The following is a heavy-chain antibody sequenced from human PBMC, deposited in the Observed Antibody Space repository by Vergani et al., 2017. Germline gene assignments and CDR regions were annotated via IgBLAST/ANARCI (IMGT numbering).Heavy chain of an antibody. J-gene: IGHJ4*02. D-gene: IGHD3-22*01. Sequence: EVQLLESGGNLVQPGGSLRLSCAASGFTFTNFAMTWVRQAPGEGLEWVSGISGSGGFTYYADSVKGRFTISRDNSKNTMFLQKNNLRAEDTAVYYCAKDNVPGYYYNSGYCDYWGQGTLVTVSS. CDR1: GFTFTNFA. CDR2: ISGSGGFT. V-gene: IGHV3-23*01. CDR3: AKDNVPGYYYNSGYCDY.